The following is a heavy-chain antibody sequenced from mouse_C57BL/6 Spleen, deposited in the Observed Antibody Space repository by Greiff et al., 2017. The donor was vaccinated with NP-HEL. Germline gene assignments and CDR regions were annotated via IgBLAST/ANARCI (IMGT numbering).Heavy chain of an antibody. J-gene: IGHJ2*01. CDR3: ARWGITTAYYFDY. Sequence: VQLQQSGAELVKPGASVKISCKASGYAFSSYWMNWVKQRPGKGLEWIGQIYPGDGDTNYNGKFTGKATLTSYKSSRPAYMQLSSLTSEDSAVYFCARWGITTAYYFDYWGQGTTLTVSS. V-gene: IGHV1-80*01. CDR1: GYAFSSYW. CDR2: IYPGDGDT. D-gene: IGHD1-2*01.